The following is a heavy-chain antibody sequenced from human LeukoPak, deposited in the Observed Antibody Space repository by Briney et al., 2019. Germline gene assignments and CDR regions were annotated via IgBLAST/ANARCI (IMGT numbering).Heavy chain of an antibody. J-gene: IGHJ4*02. D-gene: IGHD6-6*01. Sequence: GGSLRLSCAASGFTFSVYYMSWIRQAPGKGLEWVSYISSSGSTIYYADSVKGRFTISRDNAKNSLYLQMNSLRAEDTAVYYCARARVSIAAPYMSDYWGQGTLVTVSS. CDR3: ARARVSIAAPYMSDY. CDR2: ISSSGSTI. V-gene: IGHV3-11*04. CDR1: GFTFSVYY.